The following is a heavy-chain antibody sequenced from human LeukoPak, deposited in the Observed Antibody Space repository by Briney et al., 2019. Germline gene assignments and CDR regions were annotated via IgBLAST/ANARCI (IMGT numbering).Heavy chain of an antibody. J-gene: IGHJ4*02. V-gene: IGHV3-20*04. CDR1: GFTFDDYG. D-gene: IGHD1-1*01. Sequence: GGSLRLSCAASGFTFDDYGMSWVRQAPGKGLEWVSGINWNGGSTGYADSVKGRFTISRDNAKNSLYLQMNSLRAKDTALYYCARADWNLYFDYWGQGTLVTVSS. CDR3: ARADWNLYFDY. CDR2: INWNGGST.